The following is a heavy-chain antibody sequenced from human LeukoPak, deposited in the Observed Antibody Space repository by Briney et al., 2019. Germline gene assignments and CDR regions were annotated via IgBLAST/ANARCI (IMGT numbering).Heavy chain of an antibody. J-gene: IGHJ4*02. D-gene: IGHD3-10*01. CDR1: GFTVSSNY. V-gene: IGHV3-66*01. CDR3: ARGAVDASGSD. CDR2: IYSGGNT. Sequence: PGGSLRLSCAASGFTVSSNYMSWVRQAPGKGLEWVSVIYSGGNTYYADSVKGRFTLSRDSSKNTVFLQMNSLRAEDTAVYYCARGAVDASGSDWGQGTLVIVSS.